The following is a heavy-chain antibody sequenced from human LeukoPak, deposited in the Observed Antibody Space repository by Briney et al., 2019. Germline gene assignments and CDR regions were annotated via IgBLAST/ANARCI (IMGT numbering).Heavy chain of an antibody. J-gene: IGHJ4*02. CDR3: ARSQQLIRTFDY. D-gene: IGHD6-13*01. CDR2: IYYSGST. V-gene: IGHV4-59*01. CDR1: GGSISSYY. Sequence: SETLSLTCTVSGGSISSYYWSWIRQPPGKGLEWIGYIYYSGSTNYNPPLKSRVTMSVDTSKNQFSLKLSSVTAADTAVYYCARSQQLIRTFDYWGQGTLVTVSS.